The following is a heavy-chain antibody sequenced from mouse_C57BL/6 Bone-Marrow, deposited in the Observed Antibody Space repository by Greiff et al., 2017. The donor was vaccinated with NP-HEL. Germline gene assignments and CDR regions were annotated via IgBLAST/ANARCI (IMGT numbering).Heavy chain of an antibody. D-gene: IGHD2-12*01. CDR3: TTYDGYYAMDY. CDR1: GFNIKDYY. CDR2: IDPEDGDT. Sequence: EVKLQESGAELVRPGASVKLSCTASGFNIKDYYMHWVKQRPEQGLEWIGRIDPEDGDTEYAPKFQGKSTMTAATSSNTAYLQLSSLTSDDTAVYYCTTYDGYYAMDYWGQGTSVTVSS. V-gene: IGHV14-1*01. J-gene: IGHJ4*01.